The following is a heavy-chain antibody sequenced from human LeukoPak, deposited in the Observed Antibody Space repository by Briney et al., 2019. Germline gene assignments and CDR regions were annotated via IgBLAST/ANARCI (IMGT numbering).Heavy chain of an antibody. CDR1: GFRFSDPW. Sequence: GGSLRLSCAGSGFRFSDPWMHWVRQAPGKGLVWVARIKGDGSATYYADSVKGRFTISRDNAKSTLYLQMNSLRVEDTALYFCARTDWFDPWGQGTLVTVSS. J-gene: IGHJ5*02. CDR3: ARTDWFDP. V-gene: IGHV3-74*01. CDR2: IKGDGSAT.